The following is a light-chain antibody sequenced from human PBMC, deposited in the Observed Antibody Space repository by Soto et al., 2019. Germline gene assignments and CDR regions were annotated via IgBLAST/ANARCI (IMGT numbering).Light chain of an antibody. Sequence: RLTQSPSSLSASVGDTVTISCRASQDISTYLAWYQQKPGKAPTLLIFGASSLHNGAPPRFAGSGSGSEFTLTLNRLQPDDFATYFCQHYTLYSAPFGQGTRV. CDR2: GAS. J-gene: IGKJ5*01. V-gene: IGKV1-5*01. CDR1: QDISTY. CDR3: QHYTLYSAP.